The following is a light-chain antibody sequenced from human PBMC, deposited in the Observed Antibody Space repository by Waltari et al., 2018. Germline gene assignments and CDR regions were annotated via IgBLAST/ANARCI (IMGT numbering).Light chain of an antibody. CDR1: NSDVGGYKY. Sequence: QSALTQPPSASGSPGQSVTISCTGTNSDVGGYKYVSWYQQHPGKVPRLLVYEVTKRPSGVPDRFSGSKSGNTASLTVSGLQAEDEADYYCASYAASNNYVFGTGTRVTVL. CDR3: ASYAASNNYV. J-gene: IGLJ1*01. CDR2: EVT. V-gene: IGLV2-8*01.